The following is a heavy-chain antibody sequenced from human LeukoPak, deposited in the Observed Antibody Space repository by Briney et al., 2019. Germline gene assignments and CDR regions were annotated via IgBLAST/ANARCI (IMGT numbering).Heavy chain of an antibody. Sequence: PGRSLRLSCAPSALTCNRYAMNWVRQAPGKELDWVSSISSSSGYIYDAVAVKGRFAVSRGNAKNALYLQMNSLRAEDTAVYYCARIPYGTVTIAFDYGGQGTLVTVSS. J-gene: IGHJ4*02. D-gene: IGHD4-17*01. CDR3: ARIPYGTVTIAFDY. CDR1: ALTCNRYA. V-gene: IGHV3-21*01. CDR2: ISSSSGYI.